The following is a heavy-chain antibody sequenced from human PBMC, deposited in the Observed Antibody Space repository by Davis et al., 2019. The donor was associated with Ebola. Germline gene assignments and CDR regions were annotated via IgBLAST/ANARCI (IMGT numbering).Heavy chain of an antibody. CDR1: GYTFTGYY. Sequence: ASVKVSCKASGYTFTGYYMHWVRQAPGQGLEWMGWINPNSGGTNYAENFQGRVTMTRDTSISTAYMDLSRLRSDDTAVYYCARGRRIEALVSDYWGQGTLVTVSS. CDR3: ARGRRIEALVSDY. V-gene: IGHV1-2*02. D-gene: IGHD6-13*01. J-gene: IGHJ4*02. CDR2: INPNSGGT.